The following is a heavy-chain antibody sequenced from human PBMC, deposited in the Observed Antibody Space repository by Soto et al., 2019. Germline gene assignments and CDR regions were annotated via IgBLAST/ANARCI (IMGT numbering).Heavy chain of an antibody. Sequence: AGGSLRLSCAASGFTFSSYAMHWVRQAPGKGLEWVAVISYDGSNKYYADSVKGRLTISRDNSKNTLYLQMNSLRAEDTAVYYCARAGAVAGTGGFNWFDPWGQGTLVTVSS. CDR1: GFTFSSYA. D-gene: IGHD6-19*01. CDR3: ARAGAVAGTGGFNWFDP. V-gene: IGHV3-30-3*01. CDR2: ISYDGSNK. J-gene: IGHJ5*02.